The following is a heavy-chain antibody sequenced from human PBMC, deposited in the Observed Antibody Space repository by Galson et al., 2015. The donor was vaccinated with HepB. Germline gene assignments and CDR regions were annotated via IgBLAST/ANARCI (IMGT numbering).Heavy chain of an antibody. J-gene: IGHJ4*02. CDR1: GFSFSDAW. CDR3: TTTVRPEDFVDY. D-gene: IGHD1-14*01. CDR2: IKSRTFGGRV. V-gene: IGHV3-15*01. Sequence: SLRLSCAASGFSFSDAWMGWVRQAPGKGLEWVGRIKSRTFGGRVDYGTPVKGRFIISRDESKDTLSLLMHSLKTEDTAVYYCTTTVRPEDFVDYWGQESLVTVSS.